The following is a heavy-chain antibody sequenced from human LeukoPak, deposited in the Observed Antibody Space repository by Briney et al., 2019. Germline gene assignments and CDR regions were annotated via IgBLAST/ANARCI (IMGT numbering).Heavy chain of an antibody. CDR1: GGSFSGYY. V-gene: IGHV4-34*01. CDR2: INHSGST. D-gene: IGHD3-22*01. CDR3: ARTYYYDSSGYWKNNWFDP. J-gene: IGHJ5*02. Sequence: SETLSLTCAVYGGSFSGYYWSWIRQPPGKGLEWIGEINHSGSTNYNPSLKSRVTISVDTSKNQFSLKLSSVTAADTAVYYCARTYYYDSSGYWKNNWFDPWGQGTLVTVSS.